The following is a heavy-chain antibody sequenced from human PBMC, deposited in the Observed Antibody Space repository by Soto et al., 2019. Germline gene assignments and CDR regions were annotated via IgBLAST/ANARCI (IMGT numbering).Heavy chain of an antibody. V-gene: IGHV4-30-2*01. CDR2: IYHSGST. J-gene: IGHJ4*02. CDR3: ARGGLLPDY. Sequence: SETLSLTCAVSGGSISSGGYSWSWIRQPPGKGLEWIGYIYHSGSTYYNPSLKSRVTISVDRSKNQFSLKLSSVTAADTAVYYCARGGLLPDYWGQGTLVTSPQ. D-gene: IGHD6-19*01. CDR1: GGSISSGGYS.